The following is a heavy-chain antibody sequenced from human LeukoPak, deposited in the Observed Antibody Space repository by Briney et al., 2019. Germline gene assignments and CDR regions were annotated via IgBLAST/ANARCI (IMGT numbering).Heavy chain of an antibody. V-gene: IGHV4-39*01. D-gene: IGHD2-15*01. Sequence: SETLSLTCTVSGXSISSSSYYWGWIRQPSGKGLEWIGSIHYSGGTYDNPSLKSRVTISVDTSKNQFSLKLSSVTAADTAVYYCASGGFDIWGQGTMVTVSS. CDR2: IHYSGGT. CDR3: ASGGFDI. CDR1: GXSISSSSYY. J-gene: IGHJ3*02.